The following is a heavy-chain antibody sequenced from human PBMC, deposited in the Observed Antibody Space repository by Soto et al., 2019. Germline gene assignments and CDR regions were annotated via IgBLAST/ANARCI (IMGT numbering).Heavy chain of an antibody. CDR2: INAGNGNT. D-gene: IGHD3-9*01. V-gene: IGHV1-3*01. Sequence: ASVKVSCKASGHTFTRYAIHWVRQAPGQRLEWMGWINAGNGNTKYSQKFQGRVTITRDTSASTAYMELSSLRSEDTAVYYCARGDYDILTGYSLNWFDPWGQGTLVTAPQ. CDR1: GHTFTRYA. CDR3: ARGDYDILTGYSLNWFDP. J-gene: IGHJ5*02.